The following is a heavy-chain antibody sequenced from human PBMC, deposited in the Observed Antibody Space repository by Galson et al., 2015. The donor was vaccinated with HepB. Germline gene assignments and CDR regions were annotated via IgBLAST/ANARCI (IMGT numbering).Heavy chain of an antibody. CDR1: GFSFSTYG. CDR2: IGFDGRNK. D-gene: IGHD5-24*01. J-gene: IGHJ4*02. CDR3: ARVPRPWLQFPSDADS. Sequence: SLRLSCAASGFSFSTYGMYWFRQAPGKGLEWVAFIGFDGRNKYYVDSVKGRFTVSRDNSKNTLYLEVNSLRLEDTAVFYCARVPRPWLQFPSDADSWGQGTLVTVSS. V-gene: IGHV3-30*02.